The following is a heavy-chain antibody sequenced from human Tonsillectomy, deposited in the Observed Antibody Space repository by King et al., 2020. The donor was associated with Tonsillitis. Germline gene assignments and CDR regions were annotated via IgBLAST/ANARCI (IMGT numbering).Heavy chain of an antibody. V-gene: IGHV3-23*04. J-gene: IGHJ4*02. CDR2: ISGSGGST. CDR1: GFSFSSYA. CDR3: AKAKGLHYDFWSGYYYFDY. Sequence: VQLVESGGGLVQPGGSLRLSCAASGFSFSSYAMSWVRQAPGKGLEWVSAISGSGGSTYNADSVKGRFTISRDNSRNTLYLQMNSLRAEDTAVYYCAKAKGLHYDFWSGYYYFDYWGQGTLVTVSS. D-gene: IGHD3-3*01.